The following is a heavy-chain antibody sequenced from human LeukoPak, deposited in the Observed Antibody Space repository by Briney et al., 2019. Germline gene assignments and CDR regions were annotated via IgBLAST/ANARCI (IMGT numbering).Heavy chain of an antibody. D-gene: IGHD3-10*01. CDR1: GFTFSNFW. V-gene: IGHV3-74*01. CDR2: IHPDGSTT. Sequence: WGSLSLSCAASGFTFSNFWMHWVRQAPGKGLVWVSRIHPDGSTTAYADSVKGRFTISRDNAMNTLYLHMNSLRVEDTAVYYCATLTSGLRWGQGTLVTVAS. J-gene: IGHJ4*02. CDR3: ATLTSGLR.